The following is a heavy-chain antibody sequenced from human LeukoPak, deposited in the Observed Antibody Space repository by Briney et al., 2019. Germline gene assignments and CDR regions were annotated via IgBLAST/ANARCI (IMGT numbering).Heavy chain of an antibody. CDR2: IWYDGSNK. V-gene: IGHV3-33*01. D-gene: IGHD5-24*01. CDR1: GFTFSSYG. Sequence: GGSLRLSCAASGFTFSSYGMHWVRQAPGKGLEWVAVIWYDGSNKYYADSVKGRFTVPRDNSKNTLYLQMNSLRAEDTAVYYCARDRGPLEMATIHFDYWGQGTLVTVSS. J-gene: IGHJ4*02. CDR3: ARDRGPLEMATIHFDY.